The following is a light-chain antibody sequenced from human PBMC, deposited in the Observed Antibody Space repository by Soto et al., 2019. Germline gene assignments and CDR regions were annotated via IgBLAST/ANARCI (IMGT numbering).Light chain of an antibody. J-gene: IGKJ1*01. CDR1: QSISNY. V-gene: IGKV1-39*01. Sequence: DIQVTQSPGSLSASVGDRVTITCRASQSISNYLNWYEQKSRKAPQPLIYAASILQTGAPSRFSGSGSGTDFTLTISSLQPEDFATYYCQQSYSTPRTFGPGTKVDIK. CDR2: AAS. CDR3: QQSYSTPRT.